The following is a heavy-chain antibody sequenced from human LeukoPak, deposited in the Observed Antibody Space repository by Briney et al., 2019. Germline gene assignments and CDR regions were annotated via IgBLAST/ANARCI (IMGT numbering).Heavy chain of an antibody. J-gene: IGHJ4*02. V-gene: IGHV4-34*01. CDR2: INHSGST. CDR3: ASLCSSTSCAGH. Sequence: PSETLSLTCAVYGGSFSGYYCSWIRHPPGKGLEWIGEINHSGSTNYNPSLKSRVTISVDTSKNQLSLKLSSVTAADTAVYYCASLCSSTSCAGHWGQGTLVTVSS. CDR1: GGSFSGYY. D-gene: IGHD2-2*01.